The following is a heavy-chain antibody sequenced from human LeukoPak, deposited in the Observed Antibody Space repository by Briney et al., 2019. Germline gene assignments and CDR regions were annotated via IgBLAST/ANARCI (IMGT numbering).Heavy chain of an antibody. CDR1: GYTFTSYY. CDR3: ARGKEDGSGWPEVPN. D-gene: IGHD6-19*01. V-gene: IGHV1-46*01. CDR2: INPSGGST. Sequence: ASVKVSCKASGYTFTSYYMYWVRQAPGQGLEWMGIINPSGGSTSYAQKFQGRVTMTRDTSTSIVYMELSSLRSEDTAVYYCARGKEDGSGWPEVPNWGQGTLVTVSS. J-gene: IGHJ4*02.